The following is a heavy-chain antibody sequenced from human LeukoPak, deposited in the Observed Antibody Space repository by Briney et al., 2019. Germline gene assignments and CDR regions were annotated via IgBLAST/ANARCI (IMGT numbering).Heavy chain of an antibody. CDR1: GFTFLTYA. V-gene: IGHV3-23*01. CDR2: ISGGAAGT. CDR3: ARVRGVGTHIWLLPWNL. D-gene: IGHD2-21*02. J-gene: IGHJ5*02. Sequence: GGSLRLSCAASGFTFLTYAMAWVRQAPGKGLEWVSSISGGAAGTYYAPSVKGRFTVSRDNDKNALYLQMDDVTAADTALYYCARVRGVGTHIWLLPWNLWGQGALVSVSS.